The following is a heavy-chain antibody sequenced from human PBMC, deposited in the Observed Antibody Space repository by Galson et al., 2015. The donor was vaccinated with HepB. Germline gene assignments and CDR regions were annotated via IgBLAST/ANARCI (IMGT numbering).Heavy chain of an antibody. CDR1: GGSISSGGYY. V-gene: IGHV4-31*03. Sequence: TLSLTCTVSGGSISSGGYYWSWIRQHPGKGLEWIGYIYYSGSTYYNPSLKSRVTISVDTSKNQFSLKLSSVTAADTAVYYCARALPGGSGSYGGGCAFDIWGQGTMVTVSS. CDR2: IYYSGST. J-gene: IGHJ3*02. D-gene: IGHD3-10*01. CDR3: ARALPGGSGSYGGGCAFDI.